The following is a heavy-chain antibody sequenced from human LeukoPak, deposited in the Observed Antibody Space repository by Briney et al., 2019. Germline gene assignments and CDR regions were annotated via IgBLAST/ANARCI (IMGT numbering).Heavy chain of an antibody. CDR1: RFTFSSYG. V-gene: IGHV3-30*02. Sequence: GGSLRLSCAASRFTFSSYGMHWVRQAPGKGLEWVAFIRFDGSYNYYADSVEGRFTISRDNSKNTLYLQMNSLRAEDTAVYYCAKIVVDYYYFDYWGQGTLVTVSS. D-gene: IGHD2-15*01. CDR3: AKIVVDYYYFDY. CDR2: IRFDGSYN. J-gene: IGHJ4*02.